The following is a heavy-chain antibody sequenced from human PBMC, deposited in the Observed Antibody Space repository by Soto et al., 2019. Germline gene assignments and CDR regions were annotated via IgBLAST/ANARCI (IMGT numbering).Heavy chain of an antibody. CDR2: IIPIFGTA. Sequence: QVQLVQSGAEVKKPGSSVKVSCKASGGTFSSYAISWVRQAPGQGLEWMGGIIPIFGTANYAQKFQGRVTITADESTSTAYMEVRSLGTEDTAVYFCARGWGVYDYSPFGYWGQGTLVTGSS. CDR1: GGTFSSYA. V-gene: IGHV1-69*12. CDR3: ARGWGVYDYSPFGY. D-gene: IGHD4-4*01. J-gene: IGHJ4*02.